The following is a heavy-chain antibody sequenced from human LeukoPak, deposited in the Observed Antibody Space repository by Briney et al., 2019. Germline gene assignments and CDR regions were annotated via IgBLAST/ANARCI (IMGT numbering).Heavy chain of an antibody. CDR3: ARDSVMMVGSYYYGKDV. CDR1: GYTFNSFG. V-gene: IGHV1-18*01. CDR2: ISAYNGNT. D-gene: IGHD2-15*01. Sequence: ASVKVSCKASGYTFNSFGISWVRQAPGQGLEWMGWISAYNGNTHHPEKLQGRLTMTTDTPTSTAYMELRSLRSDDTAIYYCARDSVMMVGSYYYGKDVWGQGTTVTVSS. J-gene: IGHJ6*02.